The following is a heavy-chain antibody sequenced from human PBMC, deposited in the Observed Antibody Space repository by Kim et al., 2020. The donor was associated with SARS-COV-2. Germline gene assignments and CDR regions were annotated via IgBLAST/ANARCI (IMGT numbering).Heavy chain of an antibody. Sequence: RFTISRDNSKNTLYLQMNSLRAEDTAVYYCAKVPQKYCSSTSCSLGAFDIWGQGTMVTVSS. CDR3: AKVPQKYCSSTSCSLGAFDI. J-gene: IGHJ3*02. D-gene: IGHD2-2*01. V-gene: IGHV3-23*01.